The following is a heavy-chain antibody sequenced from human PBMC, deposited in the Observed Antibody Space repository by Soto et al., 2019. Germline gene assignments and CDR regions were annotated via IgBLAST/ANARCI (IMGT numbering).Heavy chain of an antibody. V-gene: IGHV3-21*01. D-gene: IGHD2-2*01. CDR1: GCTFSSYS. Sequence: GGSLRLSCAASGCTFSSYSMNWVRQAPGKGLEWVSSISSSSSYIYYADSVKGRFTISRDNAKNSLYLQMNSLRAEDTAVYYCARSPPRYCSSTSCLGWFDPWGQGTLVTVSS. CDR3: ARSPPRYCSSTSCLGWFDP. CDR2: ISSSSSYI. J-gene: IGHJ5*02.